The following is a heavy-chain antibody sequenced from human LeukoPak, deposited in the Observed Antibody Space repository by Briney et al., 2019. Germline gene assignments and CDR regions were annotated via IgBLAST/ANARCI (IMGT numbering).Heavy chain of an antibody. V-gene: IGHV1-2*02. J-gene: IGHJ4*02. CDR3: AREPGQDDY. CDR1: GYTFTGYY. CDR2: MNADNGDT. D-gene: IGHD7-27*01. Sequence: ASVKVSCKASGYTFTGYYMHWVRQAPGQGLEWMGWMNADNGDTNYAENFQGRVTMTRDTSISTGYMELSRLRSDDTAVYYCAREPGQDDYWGQGTLVTVSS.